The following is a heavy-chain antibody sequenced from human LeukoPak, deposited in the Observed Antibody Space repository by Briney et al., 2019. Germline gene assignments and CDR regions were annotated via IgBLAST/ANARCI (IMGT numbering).Heavy chain of an antibody. V-gene: IGHV1-2*02. Sequence: VASVKDSCKASGYTFTDYYMHWVRQAPGQGLECMGWINHKSGGTMYAQNFPGRVTMTRDTSISTAYMELHRLTSDDAAVYYCARARGGGCSITSCPFYDPWGQGALVTVSS. CDR2: INHKSGGT. J-gene: IGHJ5*02. D-gene: IGHD2-2*01. CDR3: ARARGGGCSITSCPFYDP. CDR1: GYTFTDYY.